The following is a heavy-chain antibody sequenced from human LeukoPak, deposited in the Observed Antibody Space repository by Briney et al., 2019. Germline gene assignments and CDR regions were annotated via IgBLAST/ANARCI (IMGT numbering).Heavy chain of an antibody. Sequence: ETLSLTCTVSGGSISSSPYYWGWVRQAPGKGLEWVSVIYSGGSTYYADSVKGRFTISRDNSKNTLYLQMNSLRAEDTALYYCAKTVAAAALDYWGQGTLVTVSS. CDR2: IYSGGST. CDR1: GGSISSSPYY. J-gene: IGHJ4*02. V-gene: IGHV3-53*01. D-gene: IGHD6-13*01. CDR3: AKTVAAAALDY.